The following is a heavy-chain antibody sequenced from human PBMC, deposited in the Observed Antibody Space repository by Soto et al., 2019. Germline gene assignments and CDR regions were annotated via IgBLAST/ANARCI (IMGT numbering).Heavy chain of an antibody. CDR2: ISISKGKT. V-gene: IGHV1-18*01. J-gene: IGHJ6*02. CDR3: ARKGYIGNFGLDV. D-gene: IGHD5-12*01. CDR1: GYTFRNYD. Sequence: QVQLVQSGAEVKRPVASVKVSCKASGYTFRNYDVAWVRRATGHGLEWMGWISISKGKTYYQESLQGRVTMTMDTGTPTAYMEVRSLRSDDTAVYYCARKGYIGNFGLDVWGQGTTVTVSS.